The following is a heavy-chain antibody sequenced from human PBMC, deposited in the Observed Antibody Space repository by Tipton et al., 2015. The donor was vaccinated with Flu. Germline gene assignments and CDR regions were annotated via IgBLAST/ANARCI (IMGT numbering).Heavy chain of an antibody. D-gene: IGHD3-16*01. J-gene: IGHJ3*02. CDR1: GGTFNRYA. CDR2: SVPIAGTV. Sequence: QLVQSGAEVKKPGSSVKVSCKASGGTFNRYAISWVRQAPGQGLEWMGGSVPIAGTVNYAEKFRGRVTITADDFTRTAYMELRSLKPEDTAVYYCARDYDYDSSGYGASGAFDIWGQGTLVSVSS. CDR3: ARDYDYDSSGYGASGAFDI. V-gene: IGHV1-69*01.